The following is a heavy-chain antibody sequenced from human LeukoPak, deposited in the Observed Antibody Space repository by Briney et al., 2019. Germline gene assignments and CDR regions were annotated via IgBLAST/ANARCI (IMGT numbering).Heavy chain of an antibody. Sequence: PSETLSLTCAVYGGSFSGYYWSWIRQPPGKGLEWIGEINHSGSTNYNPSLRSRVTISGDTSKNQFSLKLSSVTAADTAVYYCARHGGYYFDYWGQGTLVTVSS. CDR1: GGSFSGYY. CDR3: ARHGGYYFDY. V-gene: IGHV4-34*01. J-gene: IGHJ4*02. CDR2: INHSGST. D-gene: IGHD3-16*01.